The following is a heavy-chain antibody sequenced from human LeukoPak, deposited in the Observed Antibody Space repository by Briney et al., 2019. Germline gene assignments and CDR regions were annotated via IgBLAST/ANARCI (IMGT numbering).Heavy chain of an antibody. V-gene: IGHV3-9*01. D-gene: IGHD1-26*01. CDR1: GFSCGDDA. Sequence: GGSLRLSCAASGFSCGDDAMHWVRQAPGRGMKWVSGIGGNSRSIGYADSVKGRFTISRDNAGNSLPLQMNSLEPEDTALYYCGTELRYGGSPLDHWGQGTLVTVSS. CDR3: GTELRYGGSPLDH. J-gene: IGHJ4*02. CDR2: IGGNSRSI.